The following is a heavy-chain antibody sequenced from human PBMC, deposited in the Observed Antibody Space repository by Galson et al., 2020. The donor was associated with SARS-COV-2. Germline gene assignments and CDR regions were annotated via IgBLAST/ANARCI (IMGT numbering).Heavy chain of an antibody. D-gene: IGHD5-18*01. V-gene: IGHV4-59*01. CDR3: ARVGSPRHSPRLGYSYDTYYYYMDV. J-gene: IGHJ6*03. Sequence: SETLSLTCTVSGGSISSYYWSWIRQPPGKGLEWIGYIYYSGSTNYNPSLKSRVTISVDTSKNQFSLKLSSVTAADTAVYYCARVGSPRHSPRLGYSYDTYYYYMDVWGKGTTVTVSS. CDR1: GGSISSYY. CDR2: IYYSGST.